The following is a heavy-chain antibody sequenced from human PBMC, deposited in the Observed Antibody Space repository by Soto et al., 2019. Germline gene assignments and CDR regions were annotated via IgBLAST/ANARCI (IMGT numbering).Heavy chain of an antibody. CDR1: GFTFSSYV. V-gene: IGHV3-30-3*01. CDR3: ARARLGTSFNY. J-gene: IGHJ4*02. Sequence: GGSLRLSCAASGFTFSSYVMHWVRQAPGKGLEWVAVISYDGSNKYYADSVKGRFTISRDNSKNTLYLQMNSLRAEDTAVYYCARARLGTSFNYWGQGTLVTVSS. CDR2: ISYDGSNK. D-gene: IGHD1-1*01.